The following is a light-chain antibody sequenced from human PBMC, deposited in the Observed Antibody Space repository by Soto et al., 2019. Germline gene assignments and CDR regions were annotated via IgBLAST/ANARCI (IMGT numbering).Light chain of an antibody. CDR3: SSFTTSSTYV. J-gene: IGLJ1*01. CDR1: SSDVSSYNY. V-gene: IGLV2-14*03. Sequence: QSALTQPASVSGSPGQSITISCTGTSSDVSSYNYVSWYQQHPGKAPKLIIYDVSDRPSGVSNRFSGSKSGNTASLTISGLQAEDEADYYCSSFTTSSTYVFVTGTMVTVL. CDR2: DVS.